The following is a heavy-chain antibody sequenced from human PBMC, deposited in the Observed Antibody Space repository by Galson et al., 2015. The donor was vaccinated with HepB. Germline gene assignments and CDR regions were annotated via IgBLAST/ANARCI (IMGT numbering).Heavy chain of an antibody. CDR3: ARGTQYSDY. Sequence: PALVKPTQTLTLTCTFSGFSLSTSGVGVGWIRQPPGKALEWLALIYWNDDKRYSPSLKSRLTITKDTSKNQVVLTMTNMDPVDTATYYCARGTQYSDYWGQGTLVTVSS. CDR2: IYWNDDK. V-gene: IGHV2-5*01. D-gene: IGHD1-1*01. J-gene: IGHJ4*02. CDR1: GFSLSTSGVG.